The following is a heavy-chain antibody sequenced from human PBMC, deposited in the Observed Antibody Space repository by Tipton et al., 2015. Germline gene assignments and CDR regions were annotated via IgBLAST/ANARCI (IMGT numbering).Heavy chain of an antibody. V-gene: IGHV4-61*01. CDR2: IYHSGNT. D-gene: IGHD3-22*01. Sequence: LRLSCTVSGGSVSSGSYYWSWIRQPPGKGLEWIGYIYHSGNTYYNPSLESRVTISVDTSKNQFSLKLSSVTAADTAFYYCARCSDYYDSSGFWYNWFDPWGQGTLVTVSS. CDR3: ARCSDYYDSSGFWYNWFDP. CDR1: GGSVSSGSYY. J-gene: IGHJ5*02.